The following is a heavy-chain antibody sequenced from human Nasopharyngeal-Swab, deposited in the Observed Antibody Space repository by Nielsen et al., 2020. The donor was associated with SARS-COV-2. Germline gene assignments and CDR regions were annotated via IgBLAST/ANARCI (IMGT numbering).Heavy chain of an antibody. CDR2: ISASGVTT. V-gene: IGHV3-23*01. D-gene: IGHD4-11*01. CDR3: AKDLNSNFLNYMDV. J-gene: IGHJ6*03. CDR1: GFTFSRVG. Sequence: GESLNISCAASGFTFSRVGMGWVRQAPGKGLEWVSAISASGVTTYYADSVKGRFTISRDNSKSTLYLQMNSLRDEDTAAYYCAKDLNSNFLNYMDVWGKGTTVSVSS.